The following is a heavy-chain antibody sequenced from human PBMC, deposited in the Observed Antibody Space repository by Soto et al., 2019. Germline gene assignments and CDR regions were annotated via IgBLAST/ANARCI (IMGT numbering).Heavy chain of an antibody. J-gene: IGHJ4*02. CDR3: ARIYSFAA. CDR1: GFSFNSYA. V-gene: IGHV3-23*01. Sequence: EVHLFESGGGLIQPGESLRLSCAASGFSFNSYAMSWVRQAPGKGLEWVSSIHGSGSTYYVDSVKCRFIISRDTSKITFVLQMIGLRVEDTSVYYCARIYSFAAWGQGTLVTVS. CDR2: IHGSGST.